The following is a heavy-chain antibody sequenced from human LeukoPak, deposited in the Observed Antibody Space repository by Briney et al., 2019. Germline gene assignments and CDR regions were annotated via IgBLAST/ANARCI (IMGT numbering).Heavy chain of an antibody. CDR2: IRYDGSNK. J-gene: IGHJ4*02. CDR3: AKDPPSTDGYNYFEY. Sequence: GGSLRLSCAASGFTFSSYGMHWVRQAPGKGLEWVAFIRYDGSNKYYADSVKGRFTISRDNSKNTLYLQMSSLRAEDTAVYYCAKDPPSTDGYNYFEYWGQGTLVTVSS. CDR1: GFTFSSYG. D-gene: IGHD5-24*01. V-gene: IGHV3-30*02.